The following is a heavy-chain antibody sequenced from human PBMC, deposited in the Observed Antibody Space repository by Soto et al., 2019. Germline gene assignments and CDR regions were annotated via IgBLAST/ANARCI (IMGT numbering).Heavy chain of an antibody. D-gene: IGHD3-10*01. V-gene: IGHV3-48*02. Sequence: VRFMRHSSAAAGVTISSFSMNWVSQAPGKGLEWVSYISSSSSTIYYADSVKGRFTISRDNAKNSLYLQMNSLRDEDTAVYYCARFGSSYFDYLGNGTLVTVSS. CDR3: ARFGSSYFDY. J-gene: IGHJ4*01. CDR1: GVTISSFS. CDR2: ISSSSSTI.